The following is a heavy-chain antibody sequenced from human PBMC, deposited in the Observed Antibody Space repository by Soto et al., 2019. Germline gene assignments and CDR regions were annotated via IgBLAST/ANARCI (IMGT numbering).Heavy chain of an antibody. J-gene: IGHJ4*02. V-gene: IGHV4-31*03. CDR2: IYYSGST. CDR3: ARAVANYGITFSPFDY. D-gene: IGHD3-16*01. CDR1: GGSISSGGYY. Sequence: SETLSLTCTVSGGSISSGGYYWSWIRQHPGKGLEWIGYIYYSGSTYYNPPLKSRVTISVDTSKNQFSLKLSSVTAADTAVYYCARAVANYGITFSPFDYWGQGTLVTVSS.